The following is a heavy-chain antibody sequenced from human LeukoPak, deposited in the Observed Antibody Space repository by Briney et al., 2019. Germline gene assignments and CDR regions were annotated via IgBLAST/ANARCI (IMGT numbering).Heavy chain of an antibody. CDR2: ISGSAGST. Sequence: GGSLRLSCAASGFTFSSYVMSWVRQAPGKGLEWVSSISGSAGSTYYTDSVKGRFAISRDNSKNTLYLQMNSLRDEDTAVYYCAKDQQWLEYFDYWGQGILVTASS. J-gene: IGHJ4*02. D-gene: IGHD6-19*01. V-gene: IGHV3-23*01. CDR3: AKDQQWLEYFDY. CDR1: GFTFSSYV.